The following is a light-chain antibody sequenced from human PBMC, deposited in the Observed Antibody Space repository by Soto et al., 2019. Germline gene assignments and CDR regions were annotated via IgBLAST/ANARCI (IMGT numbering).Light chain of an antibody. V-gene: IGKV3-15*01. J-gene: IGKJ5*01. CDR2: GAS. Sequence: EVVMTQSPDTLSVSPGERATLSCRASQSVGIKLGWYQQRPGQAPRLLIYGASTRATGVPARFSGGGSGTEFTLTISSLQSEDSAVYYCRQYDNWFPFTFGQGTRLEIK. CDR1: QSVGIK. CDR3: RQYDNWFPFT.